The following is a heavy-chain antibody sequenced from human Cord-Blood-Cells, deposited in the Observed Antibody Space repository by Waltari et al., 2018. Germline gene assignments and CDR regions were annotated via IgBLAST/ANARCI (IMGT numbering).Heavy chain of an antibody. J-gene: IGHJ4*02. CDR2: MNPNSGNT. CDR3: ARGRAYYYDSSGYY. V-gene: IGHV1-8*01. CDR1: GYTFTSYD. D-gene: IGHD3-22*01. Sequence: QVQLVQSGAEVEKPGASVKVSCKASGYTFTSYDINWVRQATGQGLEWMGWMNPNSGNTGYAQKFQGRVTMTRNTSISTAYMELSSLRSEDTAVYYCARGRAYYYDSSGYYWGQGTLVTVSS.